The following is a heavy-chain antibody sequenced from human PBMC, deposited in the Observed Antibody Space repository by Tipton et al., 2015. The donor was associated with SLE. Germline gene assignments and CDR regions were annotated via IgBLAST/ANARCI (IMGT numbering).Heavy chain of an antibody. CDR2: IYSGGST. D-gene: IGHD3-9*01. CDR3: AKDRQVYDTLTGYYGDVFDY. CDR1: GFTVSSNY. V-gene: IGHV3-53*05. J-gene: IGHJ4*02. Sequence: SLRLSCAASGFTVSSNYMSWVRQAPGKGLEWVSVIYSGGSTYYADSVKGRFTISRDNSKNTLYLQMNSLRAEDTAVYYCAKDRQVYDTLTGYYGDVFDYWGQGTLVTVSS.